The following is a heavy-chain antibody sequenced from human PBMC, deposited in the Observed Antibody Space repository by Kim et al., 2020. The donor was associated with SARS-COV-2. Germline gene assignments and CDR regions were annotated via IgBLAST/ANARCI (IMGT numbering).Heavy chain of an antibody. CDR3: ARGEASSYDILTGYFKPHYGMDV. CDR2: MNPNSGNT. V-gene: IGHV1-8*01. D-gene: IGHD3-9*01. CDR1: GYTFTSYD. J-gene: IGHJ6*02. Sequence: SVKVSCKASGYTFTSYDINWVRQATGQGLEWMGWMNPNSGNTGYAQKFQGRVTMTRDTSITTAFMELSSLRSEDTAVYYCARGEASSYDILTGYFKPHYGMDVWGQGTTVSVAS.